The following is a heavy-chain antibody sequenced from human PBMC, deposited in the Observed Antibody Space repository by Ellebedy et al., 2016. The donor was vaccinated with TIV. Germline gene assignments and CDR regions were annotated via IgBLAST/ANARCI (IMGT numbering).Heavy chain of an antibody. D-gene: IGHD1-14*01. Sequence: GESLKISXAASGFTFSDYWMQWVRHAPGEGLVWVSRITPDGLTTHADSVKGRFTISRDNAKGSLYLQMNSLRAEDTAVYYCAKGTGGGNYRNHAFDIWGRGTMVTVSS. J-gene: IGHJ3*02. CDR2: ITPDGLT. CDR1: GFTFSDYW. V-gene: IGHV3-74*03. CDR3: AKGTGGGNYRNHAFDI.